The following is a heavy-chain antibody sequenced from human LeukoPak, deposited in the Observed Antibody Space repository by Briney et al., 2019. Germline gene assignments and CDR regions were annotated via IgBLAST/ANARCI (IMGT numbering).Heavy chain of an antibody. CDR1: GGSINSGNYY. V-gene: IGHV4-61*02. CDR2: IYTSGST. Sequence: PSETLSLTCTVSGGSINSGNYYWSWIRQPAGKGLEWIGRIYTSGSTNSQPSLRTRVTISVDTSRNQFSLKLSSVTAADTAVYYCARGASYDSDDAFDIWGQGTMVTVSS. CDR3: ARGASYDSDDAFDI. D-gene: IGHD3-3*01. J-gene: IGHJ3*02.